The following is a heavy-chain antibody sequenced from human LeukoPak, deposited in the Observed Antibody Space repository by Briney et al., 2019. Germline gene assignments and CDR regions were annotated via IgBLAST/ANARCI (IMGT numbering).Heavy chain of an antibody. CDR2: INAGNGNT. CDR1: GYTFTDYA. Sequence: ASVKVSCKASGYTFTDYALHWVRQVPGPRLEWMGWINAGNGNTKYSQKFQGRVTITRDTSASTAYMELSSPRSEDTAVYYCARRLGYCSGGSCGTGGWFDPWGQGTLVTVSS. V-gene: IGHV1-3*01. J-gene: IGHJ5*02. D-gene: IGHD2-15*01. CDR3: ARRLGYCSGGSCGTGGWFDP.